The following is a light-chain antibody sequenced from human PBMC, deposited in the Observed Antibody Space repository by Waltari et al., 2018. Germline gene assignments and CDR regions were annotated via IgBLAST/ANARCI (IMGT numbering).Light chain of an antibody. J-gene: IGKJ1*01. CDR2: AAS. Sequence: AIQMTQSPPSLSACTGDRVTITCRASPGISSYLAWYQQKSGEAPKLLIYAASTLQSGVPSRFSGSGSGTDFTLTISCLQSEDFATYYCQQYYSYPLTFGQGTKVDIK. CDR3: QQYYSYPLT. CDR1: PGISSY. V-gene: IGKV1-8*01.